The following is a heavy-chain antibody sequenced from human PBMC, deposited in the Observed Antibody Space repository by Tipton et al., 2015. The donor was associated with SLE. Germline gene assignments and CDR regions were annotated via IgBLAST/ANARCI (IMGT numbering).Heavy chain of an antibody. D-gene: IGHD3-3*01. V-gene: IGHV4-34*01. CDR2: IDHSGGA. Sequence: TLSLTCAVYGGSFHTYYCNWIRQSPWKGLEWIGEIDHSGGAVYNPSLKSRVTMSVDTSKRQFSLRLKSVTAADTAMYCCATPGRYYDLGYWGQGTLVTVSS. CDR1: GGSFHTYY. J-gene: IGHJ4*02. CDR3: ATPGRYYDLGY.